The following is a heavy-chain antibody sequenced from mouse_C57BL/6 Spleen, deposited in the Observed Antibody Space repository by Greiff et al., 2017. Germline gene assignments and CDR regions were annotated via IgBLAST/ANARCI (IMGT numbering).Heavy chain of an antibody. V-gene: IGHV1-52*01. Sequence: QVQLKQPGAELVRPGSSVKLSCKASGYTFTSYWMHWVKQRPIQGLEWIGNIDPSDSETHYNQKFKDKATLTVDKSSSTAYMQLSSLTSEDSAVYYCARDYGGAMDYWGQGTSVTVSS. D-gene: IGHD1-1*01. CDR2: IDPSDSET. CDR1: GYTFTSYW. CDR3: ARDYGGAMDY. J-gene: IGHJ4*01.